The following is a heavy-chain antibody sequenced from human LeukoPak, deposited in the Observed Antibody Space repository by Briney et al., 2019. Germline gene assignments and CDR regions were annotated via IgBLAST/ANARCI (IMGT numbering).Heavy chain of an antibody. J-gene: IGHJ4*02. Sequence: PSETLSLTCTVSADSISNSYWNWIRQPAGEGLEWIGRIHTSGSTNYNPSLESRVTMSIDASRNQFSLRLSSVTAADTAVYYCARVYSGGWYVFDYFDYWGQGTLVTVSS. CDR1: ADSISNSY. D-gene: IGHD6-19*01. CDR2: IHTSGST. V-gene: IGHV4-4*07. CDR3: ARVYSGGWYVFDYFDY.